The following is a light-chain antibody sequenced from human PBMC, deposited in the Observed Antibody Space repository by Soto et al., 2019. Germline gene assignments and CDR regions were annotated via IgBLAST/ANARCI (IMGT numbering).Light chain of an antibody. CDR1: QSISSW. CDR3: QQYNSHLYT. V-gene: IGKV1-5*01. CDR2: DAS. Sequence: DIQMTQSPSTLSASVGDRVTITCRASQSISSWLAWYQQKPGKAPKVLIYDASSLESGVPARFSGSGSGTEFTLTISNLQPDDFATYYCQQYNSHLYTFGQGTKLKIK. J-gene: IGKJ2*01.